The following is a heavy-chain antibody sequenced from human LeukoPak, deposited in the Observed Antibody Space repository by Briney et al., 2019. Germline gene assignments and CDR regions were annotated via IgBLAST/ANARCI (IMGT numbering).Heavy chain of an antibody. J-gene: IGHJ6*02. D-gene: IGHD1-7*01. CDR3: ARGNYLYYYYGMDV. V-gene: IGHV4-34*01. Sequence: SETLSLTCAVYGGSFSGYYWSWIRQPPGKGLEWIGEINHSGSTNYNPSLKSRVTISVDTSKNQFSLKLSSVTAADTAVYHCARGNYLYYYYGMDVWGQGTTVTVSS. CDR1: GGSFSGYY. CDR2: INHSGST.